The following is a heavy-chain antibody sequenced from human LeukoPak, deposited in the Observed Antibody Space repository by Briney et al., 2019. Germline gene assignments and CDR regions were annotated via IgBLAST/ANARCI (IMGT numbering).Heavy chain of an antibody. CDR2: INSDGYSI. CDR1: GFTFSGYW. V-gene: IGHV3-74*03. D-gene: IGHD3-22*01. J-gene: IGHJ4*02. CDR3: ARDLPQIEY. Sequence: PGGSLRLSCAASGFTFSGYWMHWVRQAPGKGLVWVSRINSDGYSITYADSVKGRFTISRDNAKDSLYLQMNNLRAEDTALYYCARDLPQIEYWGQGTLVTVSS.